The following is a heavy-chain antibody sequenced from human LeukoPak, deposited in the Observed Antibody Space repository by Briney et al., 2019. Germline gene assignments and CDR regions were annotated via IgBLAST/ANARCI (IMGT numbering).Heavy chain of an antibody. CDR1: GFTLSGYW. J-gene: IGHJ4*02. CDR3: VRRSTFYSGSGSYPHFDS. CDR2: INSDGSST. Sequence: PGGSLRLSCAAPGFTLSGYWMHWIRQVPGKGLVWVSDINSDGSSTSYANSVKGRFTIPRDNAKNKVYLQMTNLRAEDTAVYYCVRRSTFYSGSGSYPHFDSWGRGTLVTVSS. V-gene: IGHV3-74*01. D-gene: IGHD3-10*01.